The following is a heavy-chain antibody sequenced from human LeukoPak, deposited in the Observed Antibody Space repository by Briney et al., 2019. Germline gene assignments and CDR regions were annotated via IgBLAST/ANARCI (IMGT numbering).Heavy chain of an antibody. J-gene: IGHJ4*02. CDR1: GGSISSGSYY. D-gene: IGHD1-26*01. CDR3: ARDFGVGATDY. Sequence: PSQTLSLTCTVSGGSISSGSYYWSWIRQPAGRGLEWIGRIYTSGSTNYNPSLKSRVTISVDTSKNQFSLKLSSVTAADTAVYYCARDFGVGATDYWRQGTLVTVSS. CDR2: IYTSGST. V-gene: IGHV4-61*02.